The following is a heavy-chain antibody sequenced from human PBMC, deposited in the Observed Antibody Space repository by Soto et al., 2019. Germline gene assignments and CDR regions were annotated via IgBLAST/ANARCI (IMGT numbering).Heavy chain of an antibody. J-gene: IGHJ4*02. D-gene: IGHD3-9*01. V-gene: IGHV3-74*01. CDR2: SDGDGSGA. CDR1: GFTFSSFW. CDR3: VTDSMLHQFDL. Sequence: GGSLRLSCAVSGFTFSSFWMQWVLHVPGKGLVWVSRSDGDGSGAHYADSVKGRFTISRDNAKRTLYLQMNNLRAEDTGLYFCVTDSMLHQFDLWGQGALVTVSS.